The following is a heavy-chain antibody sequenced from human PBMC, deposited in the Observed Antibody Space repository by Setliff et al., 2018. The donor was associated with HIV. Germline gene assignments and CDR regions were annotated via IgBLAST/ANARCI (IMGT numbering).Heavy chain of an antibody. V-gene: IGHV7-4-1*02. CDR2: INTDSGTP. CDR3: ARGDHDVWGDYPNFFDS. Sequence: GASVKVSCKASGYTFTNYYIHWVRQAPGQGLEWMGWINTDSGTPTYAQAFTGRFVFSLDTSVSTAFLQITSLKAEDTAVYYCARGDHDVWGDYPNFFDSWGQGTLVTVSS. D-gene: IGHD3-3*01. CDR1: GYTFTNYY. J-gene: IGHJ5*01.